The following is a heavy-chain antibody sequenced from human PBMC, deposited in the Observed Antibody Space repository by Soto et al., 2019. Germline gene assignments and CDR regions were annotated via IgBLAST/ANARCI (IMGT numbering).Heavy chain of an antibody. CDR1: GFTFSSYA. J-gene: IGHJ4*02. CDR3: TNALGYCGSTTCSNDY. CDR2: ISSSGGSS. V-gene: IGHV3-23*01. Sequence: EVQLLESGGGLVQPGGSLRLSCAATGFTFSSYAMSWVRQAPGKGLEWVSAISSSGGSSYDADSVKGRFTISRDNSKSTLYLQMNSLRAEDTAVYYCTNALGYCGSTTCSNDYWGQGTLVTVSS. D-gene: IGHD2-2*01.